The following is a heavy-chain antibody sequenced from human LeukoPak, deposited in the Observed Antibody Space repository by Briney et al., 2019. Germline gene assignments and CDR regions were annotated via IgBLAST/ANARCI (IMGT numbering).Heavy chain of an antibody. Sequence: SVKVSCKASAATFSSYGISWVRQAPGHGLEWMGRILPIFGTANYAQKLQGRVTITSDESTSTAYMELSSLRSEDTAVYYCARELRRGIAVGPYYFDYWGQGTLVTVSS. CDR3: ARELRRGIAVGPYYFDY. V-gene: IGHV1-69*13. CDR2: ILPIFGTA. D-gene: IGHD6-19*01. J-gene: IGHJ4*02. CDR1: AATFSSYG.